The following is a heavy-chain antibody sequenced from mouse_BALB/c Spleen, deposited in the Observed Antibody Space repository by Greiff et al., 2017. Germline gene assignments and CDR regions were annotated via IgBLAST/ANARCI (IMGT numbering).Heavy chain of an antibody. CDR2: IYWDDDK. CDR1: GFSLSTSGMG. V-gene: IGHV8-12*01. Sequence: QVTLKVSGPGILQPSQTLSLTCSFSGFSLSTSGMGVSWIRQPSGKGLEWLAHIYWDDDKRYNPSLKSRLTISKDTSRNQVFLKITSVDTADTATYYCARTVFYYDYDVRNGFAYWGQGTLVTVSA. CDR3: ARTVFYYDYDVRNGFAY. D-gene: IGHD2-4*01. J-gene: IGHJ3*01.